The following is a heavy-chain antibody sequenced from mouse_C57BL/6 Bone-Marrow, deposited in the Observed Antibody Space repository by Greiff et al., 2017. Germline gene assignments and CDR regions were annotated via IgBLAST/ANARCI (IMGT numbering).Heavy chain of an antibody. D-gene: IGHD1-1*01. J-gene: IGHJ2*01. V-gene: IGHV3-6*01. CDR1: GYSITSGYY. Sequence: EVQVVESGPGLVKPSPSLSLTCSVTGYSITSGYYWNWIRQFPGNKLEWMGYISYDGSNNYNPSLKNRISITRDTSKNQFFLKLNSVTTEDTATYYCARYYYGSRYYFDYWGQGTTLTVSS. CDR3: ARYYYGSRYYFDY. CDR2: ISYDGSN.